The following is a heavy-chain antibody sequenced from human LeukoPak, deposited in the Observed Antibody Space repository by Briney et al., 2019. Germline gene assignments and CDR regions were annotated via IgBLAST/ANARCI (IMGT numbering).Heavy chain of an antibody. CDR3: ARDSSGYYSSENFFDY. Sequence: SETLSLTCTVSGGSISSSSYYWGWIRQPPGKGLEWIGSIYYSGSTYYNPSLKSRVTISVDTSKNQFSLKLSSVTAADTAVYYRARDSSGYYSSENFFDYWGQGTLVTVSS. CDR2: IYYSGST. J-gene: IGHJ4*02. D-gene: IGHD3-22*01. V-gene: IGHV4-39*07. CDR1: GGSISSSSYY.